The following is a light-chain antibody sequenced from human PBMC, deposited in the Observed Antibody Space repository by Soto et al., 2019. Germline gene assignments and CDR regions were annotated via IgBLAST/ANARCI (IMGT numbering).Light chain of an antibody. J-gene: IGLJ3*02. CDR1: SSSIGSND. V-gene: IGLV1-47*01. Sequence: QSVLTQPPSASGTPGQRVTISCSGSSSSIGSNDVYWYQQFPGTAPKLLIYRNDQRPSGVPDRFSASKSGTSASLAISGLRSEDEAEYYCATSDDSLNGHILFGGGTKLTVL. CDR2: RND. CDR3: ATSDDSLNGHIL.